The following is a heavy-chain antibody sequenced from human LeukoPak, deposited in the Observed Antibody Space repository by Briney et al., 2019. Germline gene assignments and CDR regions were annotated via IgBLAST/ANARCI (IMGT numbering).Heavy chain of an antibody. Sequence: GGSLRLSCAASGFTVSSNYMSWVRQAPGKGMEWVSVIYSGGSTYYADSVKGRFTISRDNSKNTLYLQMNSLRAKDTAVYYCANPPKEAYGDYALDYWGQGTLVTVSS. J-gene: IGHJ4*02. CDR3: ANPPKEAYGDYALDY. V-gene: IGHV3-53*05. CDR1: GFTVSSNY. D-gene: IGHD4-17*01. CDR2: IYSGGST.